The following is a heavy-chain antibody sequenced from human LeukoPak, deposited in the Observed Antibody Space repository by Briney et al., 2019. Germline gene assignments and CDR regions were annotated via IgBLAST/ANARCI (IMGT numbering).Heavy chain of an antibody. CDR2: INHSGST. CDR3: ARSGPATAIPGYDY. Sequence: PSETLSLTCAVYGGSFSGYYWSWIRQPPGKGLEWIGEINHSGSTNYNPSLKSRVTISVDTSKNQFSLKLSSVTAADTAVYYCARSGPATAIPGYDYWGQGTLVTVSP. J-gene: IGHJ4*02. D-gene: IGHD2-2*02. CDR1: GGSFSGYY. V-gene: IGHV4-34*01.